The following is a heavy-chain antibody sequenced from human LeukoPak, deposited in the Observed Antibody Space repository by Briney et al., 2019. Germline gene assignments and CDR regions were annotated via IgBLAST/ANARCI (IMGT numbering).Heavy chain of an antibody. CDR1: GFTFSSYG. CDR2: IRYDGSNK. J-gene: IGHJ4*02. CDR3: AKDPRDGYSHFDY. V-gene: IGHV3-30*02. D-gene: IGHD5-24*01. Sequence: GGSLRLSCAASGFTFSSYGMHWVRQAPGKGLEWVAFIRYDGSNKYYADSVKGRFTISRDNSKNTLYLQMNSLRAEDTAVYYCAKDPRDGYSHFDYWGQGTLVTVSS.